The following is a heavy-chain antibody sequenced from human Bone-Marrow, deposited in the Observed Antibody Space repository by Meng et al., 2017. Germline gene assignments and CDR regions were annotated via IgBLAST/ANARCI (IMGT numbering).Heavy chain of an antibody. V-gene: IGHV3-53*01. D-gene: IGHD4-23*01. Sequence: GESLKISCVASGFSVGNTYMSWVRQAPGKGLEWVAVIHTGGDTDYADAVKGRFTISRDTSKNVLSLQMNSLRTEDTAMYCCARAHGGGVSGRISYGLDVWGQGTTVTVSS. CDR1: GFSVGNTY. J-gene: IGHJ6*02. CDR2: IHTGGDT. CDR3: ARAHGGGVSGRISYGLDV.